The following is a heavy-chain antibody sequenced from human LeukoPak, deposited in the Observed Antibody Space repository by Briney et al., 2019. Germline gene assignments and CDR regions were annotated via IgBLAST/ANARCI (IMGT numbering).Heavy chain of an antibody. CDR2: IIPIFGTA. Sequence: SVKVSCKASGGTFSSYAISWVRQAPGQGLEWMGGIIPIFGTANYAQKFQGRVTITADESTSTAYMELSSLRSEDTAVYYCARIALWFGAATRDYYYGMDVWGQGTTVTVSS. CDR3: ARIALWFGAATRDYYYGMDV. J-gene: IGHJ6*02. D-gene: IGHD3-10*01. CDR1: GGTFSSYA. V-gene: IGHV1-69*13.